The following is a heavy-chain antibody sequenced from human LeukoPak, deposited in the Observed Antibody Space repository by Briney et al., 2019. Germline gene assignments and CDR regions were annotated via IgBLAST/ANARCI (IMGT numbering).Heavy chain of an antibody. V-gene: IGHV3-73*01. CDR3: SSYDDSGYYYRNY. CDR1: GFTFSGSA. Sequence: GGSLRLSCAASGFTFSGSAIHWVRQASGKGLEWVGRVRTKGNGYATQYAAPVKGRFTISRDDSKNTAYLQMNSLKTEDTAVYFCSSYDDSGYYYRNYWGQGTLVTVSS. J-gene: IGHJ4*02. D-gene: IGHD3-22*01. CDR2: VRTKGNGYAT.